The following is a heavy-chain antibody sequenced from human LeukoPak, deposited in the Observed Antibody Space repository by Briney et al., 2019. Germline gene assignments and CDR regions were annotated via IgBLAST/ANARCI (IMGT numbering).Heavy chain of an antibody. V-gene: IGHV4-38-2*02. CDR2: IYHSGST. J-gene: IGHJ4*02. CDR3: ARAHERHYDILTGPSFDY. Sequence: SETLSLTCTVSGYSISSGYYWGWIRQPPGKGLEWIGSIYHSGSTYYNPSLKSRVTISVDSSKIHFSLKLSSAPAADTAVYYCARAHERHYDILTGPSFDYWGQGTLVTVSS. CDR1: GYSISSGYY. D-gene: IGHD3-9*01.